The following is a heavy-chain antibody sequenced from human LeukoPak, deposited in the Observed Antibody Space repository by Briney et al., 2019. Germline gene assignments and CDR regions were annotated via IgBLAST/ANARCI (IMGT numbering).Heavy chain of an antibody. CDR2: VSGSAGRT. CDR3: AKDAYRYYDSSDYYRPYYFDY. D-gene: IGHD3-22*01. CDR1: GFTFTSYP. J-gene: IGHJ4*02. Sequence: PGGSLRLSCSASGFTFTSYPMTWVRQAPGKGLEWVSSVSGSAGRTYYADSVKGRFTISRDNSKNTLYLQMNGLRAEDTAVYYCAKDAYRYYDSSDYYRPYYFDYWGQGTRVTVSS. V-gene: IGHV3-23*01.